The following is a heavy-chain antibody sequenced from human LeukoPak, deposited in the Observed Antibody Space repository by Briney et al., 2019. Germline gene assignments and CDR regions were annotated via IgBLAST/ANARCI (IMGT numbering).Heavy chain of an antibody. D-gene: IGHD3-10*01. V-gene: IGHV3-21*01. CDR3: ARQFRGVISMALDY. J-gene: IGHJ4*02. Sequence: GGSLRLSCAASGFIFSTYSMNWVRQAPGKGLEWVSSITSSSSYIYYADSVKGRFTISRDNAKNTLYLQMNSLRAEDTAVYYCARQFRGVISMALDYWGQGTLVTVSS. CDR2: ITSSSSYI. CDR1: GFIFSTYS.